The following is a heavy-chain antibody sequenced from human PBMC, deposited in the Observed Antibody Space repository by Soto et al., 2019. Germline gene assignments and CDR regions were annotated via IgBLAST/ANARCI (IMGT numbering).Heavy chain of an antibody. V-gene: IGHV3-30*18. D-gene: IGHD4-4*01. J-gene: IGHJ4*02. CDR3: AKDPTVTIGIDDY. Sequence: GGSLRLSCAASGFTFSSYGMHWVRQAPGKGLEWVAVISYDGSNKYYADSVKGRFTISRDNSKNTLYLQMNSLRAEDTAVYYCAKDPTVTIGIDDYWGQGTLVTVSS. CDR1: GFTFSSYG. CDR2: ISYDGSNK.